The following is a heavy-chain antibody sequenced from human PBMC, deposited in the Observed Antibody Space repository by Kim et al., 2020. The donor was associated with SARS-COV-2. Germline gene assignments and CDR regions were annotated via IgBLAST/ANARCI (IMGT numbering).Heavy chain of an antibody. CDR2: IYKTRRT. CDR3: TRGERWEQFY. D-gene: IGHD1-26*01. J-gene: IGHJ4*02. V-gene: IGHV4-61*01. CDR1: GGSVSSDNCY. Sequence: SETLSLTCTVSGGSVSSDNCYWNWFRQPPGKRLEWIGDIYKTRRTNYNPSLESRVTISLETSKNQFSLNLRSVTAAATAIYYCTRGERWEQFYCGQGT.